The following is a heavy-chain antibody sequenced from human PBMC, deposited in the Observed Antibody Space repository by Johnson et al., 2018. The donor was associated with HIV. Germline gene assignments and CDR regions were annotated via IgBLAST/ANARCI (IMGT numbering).Heavy chain of an antibody. CDR3: ERAAHSSGWYGRLEDAFDI. CDR1: GFTFSSYG. V-gene: IGHV3-30*19. CDR2: IRYDGGNK. D-gene: IGHD6-19*01. Sequence: QVQLVESGGGVVQPGRSLRLSCAASGFTFSSYGMHWVRQAPGKGLEWVAVIRYDGGNKYYADSVKGRFTISRDNSKTTLYLQMKSMRAEDTAVYYCERAAHSSGWYGRLEDAFDIWGQGTMVTVSS. J-gene: IGHJ3*02.